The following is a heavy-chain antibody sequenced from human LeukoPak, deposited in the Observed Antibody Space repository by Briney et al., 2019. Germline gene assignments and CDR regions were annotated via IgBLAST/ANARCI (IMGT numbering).Heavy chain of an antibody. Sequence: PGGSLRLSCAASGFTFSSYSMNWVRQAPGKGLVWVSRINSDGSSTTYADSVKGRFTISRDNAKNTLFLEMNSLRAEDTAVYYCAKDYNYGYGYYFDYWGQGTLVTVSS. CDR3: AKDYNYGYGYYFDY. D-gene: IGHD3-10*01. V-gene: IGHV3-74*01. J-gene: IGHJ4*02. CDR2: INSDGSST. CDR1: GFTFSSYS.